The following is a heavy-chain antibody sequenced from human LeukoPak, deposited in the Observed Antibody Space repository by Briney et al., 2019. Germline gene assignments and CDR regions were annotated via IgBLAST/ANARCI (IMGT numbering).Heavy chain of an antibody. CDR1: GYTFTSYG. Sequence: ASVKVSCKASGYTFTSYGISWVRQAPGQGLEWMGWISAYNGNTNYAQKLQGRVTMTTDTSTSTAYMELRSLRSDDTAVYYCAGEDLTGYPSDYWGQGTLVTVSS. CDR2: ISAYNGNT. J-gene: IGHJ4*02. D-gene: IGHD3-9*01. CDR3: AGEDLTGYPSDY. V-gene: IGHV1-18*01.